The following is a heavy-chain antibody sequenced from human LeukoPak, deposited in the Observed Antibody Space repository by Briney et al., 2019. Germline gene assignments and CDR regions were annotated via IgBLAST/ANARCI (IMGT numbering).Heavy chain of an antibody. V-gene: IGHV4-39*01. J-gene: IGHJ4*02. CDR1: GGSISTSSYY. CDR2: IYYGGTT. D-gene: IGHD6-6*01. Sequence: SETLSLTFTVSGGSISTSSYYWGWIRQPPGMGLEWIGIIYYGGTTYYNPSLKSRVTISVDTSKNQFSLNLSSVTAADTALYYCTRLWWSGSSYFDYWGQGTLVTVSS. CDR3: TRLWWSGSSYFDY.